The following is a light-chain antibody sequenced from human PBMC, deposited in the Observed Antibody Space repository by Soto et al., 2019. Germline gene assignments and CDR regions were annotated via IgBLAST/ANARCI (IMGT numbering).Light chain of an antibody. Sequence: QSALTQPRPVSGSPGQSVTSACTGTSSDVGDYNYVSWYQQHPGKAPKLMIYDVNKRPSGVPDRFSGSKSGNTASLTISGIQADDEADYYCCSYAGSYTWVFGGGTQLTVL. CDR3: CSYAGSYTWV. CDR1: SSDVGDYNY. J-gene: IGLJ3*02. V-gene: IGLV2-11*01. CDR2: DVN.